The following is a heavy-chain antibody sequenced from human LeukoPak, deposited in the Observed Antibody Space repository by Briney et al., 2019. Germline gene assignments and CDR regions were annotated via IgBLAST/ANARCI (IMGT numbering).Heavy chain of an antibody. D-gene: IGHD1-1*01. CDR1: GGSISSGSYY. CDR3: ARDNWPYNWFDP. Sequence: SQTLSLTCTVSGGSISSGSYYWSWIRQPAGKGLEWIGRIYTSGSTNYNPSLKSRVTISVDTSKNQFSLKLSSVTAADTAVYYCARDNWPYNWFDPWGQGTLVTVSS. J-gene: IGHJ5*02. CDR2: IYTSGST. V-gene: IGHV4-61*02.